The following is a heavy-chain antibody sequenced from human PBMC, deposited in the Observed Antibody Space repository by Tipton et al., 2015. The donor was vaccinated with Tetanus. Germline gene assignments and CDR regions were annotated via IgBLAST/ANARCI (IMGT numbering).Heavy chain of an antibody. V-gene: IGHV5-51*01. CDR2: IYPGDSDT. J-gene: IGHJ4*02. D-gene: IGHD2-15*01. Sequence: QLVQSGGEVKKPGESLKISCKGSGYIFTNYWIGWVRQKPGKGLEWMGIIYPGDSDTRYSPSFQGQVTISVDKSINTAYLQWSSLKASDTSMFYCARAHCSDGVCNFDFWGQGVLVTVAS. CDR3: ARAHCSDGVCNFDF. CDR1: GYIFTNYW.